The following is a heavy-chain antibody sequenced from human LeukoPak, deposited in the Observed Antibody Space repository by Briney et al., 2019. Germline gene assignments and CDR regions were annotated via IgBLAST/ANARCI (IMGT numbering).Heavy chain of an antibody. V-gene: IGHV4-34*01. J-gene: IGHJ4*02. CDR1: GGSFSGYY. D-gene: IGHD2-2*01. CDR3: ARGPRHLYCSSTSCYRGFDY. CDR2: INHSGST. Sequence: SETLSLTCAVYGGSFSGYYWSWIRQPPGKGLEGIGEINHSGSTNYNPSLKSRVTISVDTSKNQFSLKLSSVTAADTAVYYCARGPRHLYCSSTSCYRGFDYWGQGTLVTVSS.